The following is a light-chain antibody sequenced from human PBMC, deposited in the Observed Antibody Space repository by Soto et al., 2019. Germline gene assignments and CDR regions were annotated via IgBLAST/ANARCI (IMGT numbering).Light chain of an antibody. J-gene: IGKJ1*01. CDR1: QSVSSN. CDR2: GAS. CDR3: QRYNNWPPWT. Sequence: EVVMTQSPATLSVPPGERATLSCRASQSVSSNLAWYQQKPGQAPRLLIYGASTRATGIPARFSGSGSGTECTLTISSLQSEDFAVYYCQRYNNWPPWTFGQGTKVEIK. V-gene: IGKV3-15*01.